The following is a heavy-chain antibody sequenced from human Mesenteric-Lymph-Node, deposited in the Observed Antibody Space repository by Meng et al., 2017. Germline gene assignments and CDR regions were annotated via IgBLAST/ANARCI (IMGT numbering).Heavy chain of an antibody. CDR3: ARTTQWRENNRHFDY. D-gene: IGHD1/OR15-1a*01. J-gene: IGHJ4*02. CDR1: GGTFSSYA. V-gene: IGHV1-2*06. CDR2: INPNSGGT. Sequence: ASVKVSCKASGGTFSSYAISWVRQAPGQGLEWMGRINPNSGGTNYAQKFQGRVTMTRDTSISTAYMELSRLRSDDTAVYYCARTTQWRENNRHFDYWGQGTLVTVSS.